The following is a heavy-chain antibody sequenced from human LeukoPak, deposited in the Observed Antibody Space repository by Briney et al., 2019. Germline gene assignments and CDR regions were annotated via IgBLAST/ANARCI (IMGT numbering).Heavy chain of an antibody. CDR2: IYYSGST. D-gene: IGHD5-18*01. CDR3: GRGGGAAMVHAF. J-gene: IGHJ4*02. V-gene: IGHV4-59*01. CDR1: GGSISSYY. Sequence: SETLSLTCTVSGGSISSYYWSWIRQSPEKGLEWIGHIYYSGSTNYNPSFRSRVAMSVDTSENQFSLKLSSVTAADTAVYFCGRGGGAAMVHAFWGQGILVTVSS.